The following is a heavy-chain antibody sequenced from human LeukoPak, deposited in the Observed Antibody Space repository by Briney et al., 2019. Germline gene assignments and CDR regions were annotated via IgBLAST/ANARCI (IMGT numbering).Heavy chain of an antibody. D-gene: IGHD4-23*01. CDR1: GFTFSSYD. CDR2: ISYDGSNE. J-gene: IGHJ4*02. Sequence: GGSLRLSCAASGFTFSSYDMHWDRQAPAKGLEWVAVISYDGSNEYYADSVKGRFTISRDTSKNTLYLQINSLRAEDTAVYYCSRDLRWNFDYWGQGTLVTVSS. V-gene: IGHV3-30-3*01. CDR3: SRDLRWNFDY.